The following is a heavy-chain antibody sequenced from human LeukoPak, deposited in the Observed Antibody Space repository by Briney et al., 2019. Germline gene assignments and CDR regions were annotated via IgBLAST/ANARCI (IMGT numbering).Heavy chain of an antibody. Sequence: PGGSLRLSCAASGFNFADSAMSWVRQTPRKGLDWVSLISFNGRNTYYGDSVKGRFTISRDNSKDTVYLQMNSLRAEDTAIFYCARDIELSTWGPGRMVTVSS. D-gene: IGHD5-12*01. CDR1: GFNFADSA. J-gene: IGHJ3*01. V-gene: IGHV3-23*01. CDR3: ARDIELST. CDR2: ISFNGRNT.